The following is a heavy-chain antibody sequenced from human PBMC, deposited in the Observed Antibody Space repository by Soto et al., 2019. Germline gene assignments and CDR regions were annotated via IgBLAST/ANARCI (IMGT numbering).Heavy chain of an antibody. Sequence: QVQLVQSGAEVKKPGSSVKVSCKASGGTFSSYAISWVRQAPGQGLEWMGGIIPIFGTANYAQKFQGRVTITADESTKTAYTELSSLRSEDTAVYYCATPAFIAAAGTGYFDYWGQGTLVTVSS. J-gene: IGHJ4*02. V-gene: IGHV1-69*01. D-gene: IGHD6-13*01. CDR3: ATPAFIAAAGTGYFDY. CDR2: IIPIFGTA. CDR1: GGTFSSYA.